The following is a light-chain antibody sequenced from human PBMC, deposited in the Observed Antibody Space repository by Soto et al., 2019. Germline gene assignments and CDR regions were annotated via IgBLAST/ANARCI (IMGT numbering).Light chain of an antibody. CDR3: QAWDSSTHVV. CDR1: KLGNKY. J-gene: IGLJ2*01. CDR2: QDN. V-gene: IGLV3-1*01. Sequence: SYELTQPPSVSVSPGQTASITCSGDKLGNKYACWYQQKPGQSPVLVIYQDNKRPSGIPERFSGSNSGNTVTLTISGTQAMDEADYYCQAWDSSTHVVFGGGTKLTVL.